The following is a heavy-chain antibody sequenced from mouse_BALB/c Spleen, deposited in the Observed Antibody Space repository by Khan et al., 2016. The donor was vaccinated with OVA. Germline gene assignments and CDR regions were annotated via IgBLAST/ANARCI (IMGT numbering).Heavy chain of an antibody. CDR1: GFNIKDTY. V-gene: IGHV14-3*02. J-gene: IGHJ3*01. CDR2: IETASGNT. Sequence: VQLQQSGAELVKPGASVKLSCTASGFNIKDTYMHWVKQRPEQGLVWIGRIETASGNTKYDPTFKSQITITADTSSNTAYLQLSSLTSEDTAVYYCARDYWDVFAWCGEGTLVTAS. D-gene: IGHD4-1*01. CDR3: ARDYWDVFAW.